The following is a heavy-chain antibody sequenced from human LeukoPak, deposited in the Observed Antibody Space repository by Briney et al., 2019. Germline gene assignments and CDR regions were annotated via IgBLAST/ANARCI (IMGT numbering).Heavy chain of an antibody. CDR2: ILYDGSNK. Sequence: GGSLRLSCAASGFTFSSYGMHWVRQAPGKGLEWVAFILYDGSNKYYADSVKGRFTISRDNSKNTLYLQMNSLRAEDTAVYYCAGGRTDIVVVPATLRNYYFDYWGQGTLVTVSS. V-gene: IGHV3-30*02. CDR1: GFTFSSYG. J-gene: IGHJ4*02. CDR3: AGGRTDIVVVPATLRNYYFDY. D-gene: IGHD2-2*01.